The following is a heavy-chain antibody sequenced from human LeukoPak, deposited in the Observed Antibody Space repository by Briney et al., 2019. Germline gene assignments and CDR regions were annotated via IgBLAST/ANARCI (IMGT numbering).Heavy chain of an antibody. D-gene: IGHD1-26*01. CDR3: ATWEWELLRNWFDP. V-gene: IGHV1-69*13. J-gene: IGHJ5*02. CDR2: IIPIFGSA. Sequence: SVKVSCKASGGTFSSYATSWVRQAPGQGLEWMGGIIPIFGSANYAQKFQGRVTITADESTSTAYMELSSLRSEDTAVYYCATWEWELLRNWFDPWGQGTLVTVSS. CDR1: GGTFSSYA.